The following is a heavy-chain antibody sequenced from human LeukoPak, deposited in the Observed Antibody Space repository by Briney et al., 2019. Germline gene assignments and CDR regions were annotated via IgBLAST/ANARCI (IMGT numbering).Heavy chain of an antibody. V-gene: IGHV4-59*01. D-gene: IGHD3-3*01. Sequence: SETLSLTCTVSGGSLSSYYWSWIRQPPGKGLEWIGYIYYSGGTNYNPSLKSRVTISVDTSKNQFSLKLSSVTAADTAVYYRARSGPYDLYYYYYMDVWGKGTTVTVSS. J-gene: IGHJ6*03. CDR3: ARSGPYDLYYYYYMDV. CDR1: GGSLSSYY. CDR2: IYYSGGT.